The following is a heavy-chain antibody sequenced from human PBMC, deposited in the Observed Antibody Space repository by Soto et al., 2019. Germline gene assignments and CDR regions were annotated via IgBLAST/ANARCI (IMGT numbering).Heavy chain of an antibody. CDR2: IYYSGST. CDR3: AREPKGMAARPGFDY. CDR1: GGSISSGGYY. J-gene: IGHJ4*02. V-gene: IGHV4-30-4*01. D-gene: IGHD6-6*01. Sequence: LSLTCTVSGGSISSGGYYWSWIRQPPGKGLEWIGYIYYSGSTYYNPSLKSRVTISVDTSKNQFSLKLSSVTAADTAVYYCAREPKGMAARPGFDYWGQGTLVTVSS.